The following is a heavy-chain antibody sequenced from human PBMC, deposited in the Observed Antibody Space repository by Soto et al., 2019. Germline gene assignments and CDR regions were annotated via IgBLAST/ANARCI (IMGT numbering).Heavy chain of an antibody. Sequence: LVESGGDLVYPGGSLRLSCVGSGFSFSDYSMNWVRQAPGKGLQWVSYISSSSDKTYYADSVKGRLTVSRDNAKNALFLQMNSLRDDDTATYFCARLPKGSLVTARGQGTRVTVSS. J-gene: IGHJ4*02. D-gene: IGHD2-21*02. CDR3: ARLPKGSLVTA. CDR2: ISSSSDKT. CDR1: GFSFSDYS. V-gene: IGHV3-48*02.